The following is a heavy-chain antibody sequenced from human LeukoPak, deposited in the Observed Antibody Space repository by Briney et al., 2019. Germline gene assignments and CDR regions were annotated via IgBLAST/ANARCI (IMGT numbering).Heavy chain of an antibody. CDR1: GFTLSTDG. V-gene: IGHV3-33*01. CDR3: ARDLEIGSSSYYFDY. D-gene: IGHD3-3*01. J-gene: IGHJ4*02. CDR2: IWYDGSNK. Sequence: GGSLRLPCAASGFTLSTDGMHWVRQAPGKGLEWVAVIWYDGSNKYYADSVRGRFTISRDNFKNTLYLQMNSLRAEDTAVYYCARDLEIGSSSYYFDYWGQGTLVTVSS.